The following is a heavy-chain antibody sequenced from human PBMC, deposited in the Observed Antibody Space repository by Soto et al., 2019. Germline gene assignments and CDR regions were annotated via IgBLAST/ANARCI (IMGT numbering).Heavy chain of an antibody. CDR3: AREGYGDSNWFDP. V-gene: IGHV4-34*01. D-gene: IGHD4-17*01. CDR2: INHSGST. CDR1: GGSFSGYY. Sequence: SETLSLTCAVYGGSFSGYYWSWIRQPPGKGLEWIGEINHSGSTNYNPSLKSRVTISVDTSKNQFSLKLSSVTAADTAVYYCAREGYGDSNWFDPWGQGTLVTVSS. J-gene: IGHJ5*02.